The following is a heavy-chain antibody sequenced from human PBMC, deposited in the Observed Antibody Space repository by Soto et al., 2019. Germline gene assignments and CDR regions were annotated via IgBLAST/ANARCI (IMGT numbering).Heavy chain of an antibody. V-gene: IGHV4-39*01. CDR3: ASLRSSSWADY. D-gene: IGHD6-13*01. CDR1: GGSISSSICY. CDR2: IYYSGST. Sequence: PSETLSVTCTVSGGSISSSICYWGWIRQPPGKGLEWIGSIYYSGSTYYNPSLKSRVTISVDTSKNQFSLKLSSVTAADTAVYYCASLRSSSWADYWGQGTLVTVSS. J-gene: IGHJ4*02.